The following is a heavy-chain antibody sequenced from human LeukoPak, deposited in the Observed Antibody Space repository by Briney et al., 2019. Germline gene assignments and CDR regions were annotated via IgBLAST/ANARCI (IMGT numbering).Heavy chain of an antibody. CDR3: ARDAYGDYWFDP. V-gene: IGHV4-4*07. CDR1: GGSITGSSFY. Sequence: SETLSLTCGVSGGSITGSSFYWGWIRQPAGKGLEWIGRIYTSGSTNYNLSLKSRVTTSVDTSKNQFSLKLSSVTAADTAVYYCARDAYGDYWFDPWGQGTLVTVSS. CDR2: IYTSGST. J-gene: IGHJ5*02. D-gene: IGHD4-17*01.